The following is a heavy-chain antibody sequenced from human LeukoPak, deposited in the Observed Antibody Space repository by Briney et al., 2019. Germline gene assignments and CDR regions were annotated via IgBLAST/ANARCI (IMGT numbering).Heavy chain of an antibody. CDR2: IYTSGST. J-gene: IGHJ4*02. V-gene: IGHV4-4*07. CDR3: ARDVRAGRQSYFDY. CDR1: GGSSYY. D-gene: IGHD2-8*01. Sequence: SETLSLTCTVSGGSSYYWSWIRQPAGKGLEWIGRIYTSGSTNYNPSLKSRVTMSVDTSKNQFSLKLSSVTAADTAVYYCARDVRAGRQSYFDYWGQGTLVTVSS.